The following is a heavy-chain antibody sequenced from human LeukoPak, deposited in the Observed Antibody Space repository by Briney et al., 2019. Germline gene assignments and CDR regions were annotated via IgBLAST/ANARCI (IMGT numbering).Heavy chain of an antibody. V-gene: IGHV4-39*07. J-gene: IGHJ4*02. Sequence: SETLSLTCTVSGGSISSSSYYWGWIRQPPGKGLEWIGSIYYSGSTNYNPSLKSRVTISVDKSKNQFSLKLSSVTAADTAVYYCARTRSIVGATNYFDYWGQGTLVTVSS. D-gene: IGHD1-26*01. CDR3: ARTRSIVGATNYFDY. CDR2: IYYSGST. CDR1: GGSISSSSYY.